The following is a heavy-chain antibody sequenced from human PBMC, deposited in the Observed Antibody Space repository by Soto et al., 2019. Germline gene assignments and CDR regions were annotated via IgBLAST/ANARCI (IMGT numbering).Heavy chain of an antibody. D-gene: IGHD3-22*01. CDR2: ISYDGSNK. CDR3: AKDRETYYYDSSGYPDY. V-gene: IGHV3-30*18. Sequence: GGSLRLSCAASGFTFSSYGMHWVRQAPGKGLEWVAVISYDGSNKYYADSVKGRFTISRDNSKNTLYLQMNSLRAEDTAVYYCAKDRETYYYDSSGYPDYWGQGTLVTVSS. CDR1: GFTFSSYG. J-gene: IGHJ4*02.